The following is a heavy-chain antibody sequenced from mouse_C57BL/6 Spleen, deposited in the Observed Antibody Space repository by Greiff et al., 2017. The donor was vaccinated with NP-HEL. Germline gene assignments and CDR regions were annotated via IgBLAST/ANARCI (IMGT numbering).Heavy chain of an antibody. Sequence: VQLQESGAELVKPGASVKISCKASGYAFSSYWMNWVKQRPGKGLEWIGQIYPGDGDTTYNGKFKGKATLTADKSSSTAYMQLSSLTSEDSSVYFCARRDSNPYYYAMDYWGQGTSVTVSS. D-gene: IGHD2-5*01. J-gene: IGHJ4*01. CDR1: GYAFSSYW. V-gene: IGHV1-80*01. CDR3: ARRDSNPYYYAMDY. CDR2: IYPGDGDT.